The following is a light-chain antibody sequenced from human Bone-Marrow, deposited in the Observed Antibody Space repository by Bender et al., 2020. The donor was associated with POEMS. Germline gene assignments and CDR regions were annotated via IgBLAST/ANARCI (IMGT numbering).Light chain of an antibody. CDR3: SSYTAYGTWV. CDR1: SSDVGGYNY. J-gene: IGLJ3*02. V-gene: IGLV2-8*01. Sequence: QSALTQPPSASGSLGQSVALSCTGTSSDVGGYNYVSWYQQHPGKAPKLMIYDVSQRPSGVPDRFSGSKSGNTASLTISGLQAEDEADYYCSSYTAYGTWVFGAGTKLTVL. CDR2: DVS.